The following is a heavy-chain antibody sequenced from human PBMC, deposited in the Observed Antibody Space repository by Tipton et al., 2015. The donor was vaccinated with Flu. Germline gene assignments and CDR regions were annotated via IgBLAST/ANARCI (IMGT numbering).Heavy chain of an antibody. CDR3: ARGFIRLCDY. V-gene: IGHV3-48*03. J-gene: IGHJ4*02. D-gene: IGHD3-16*01. Sequence: SGFTFSSYEMNWVRQAPGKGLEWVSHITSSGSRKYYADSVKGRFTISRDNAKNSLYLQMNSLRAEDTAVYYCARGFIRLCDYWGQGSLVTVSS. CDR1: GFTFSSYE. CDR2: ITSSGSRK.